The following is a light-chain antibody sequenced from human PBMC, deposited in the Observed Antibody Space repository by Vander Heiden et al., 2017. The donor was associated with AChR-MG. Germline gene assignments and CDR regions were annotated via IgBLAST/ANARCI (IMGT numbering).Light chain of an antibody. CDR1: QSISSW. CDR2: KAS. Sequence: DIQMTQSPSTMPASVGDRVTITCRASQSISSWLAWYQQKPGKAPKLLIYKASSLESGVPSRFSGSGSGTEFTLTISSLQPDDFATYYCQQSAYTFGQGTKLEIK. V-gene: IGKV1-5*03. CDR3: QQSAYT. J-gene: IGKJ2*01.